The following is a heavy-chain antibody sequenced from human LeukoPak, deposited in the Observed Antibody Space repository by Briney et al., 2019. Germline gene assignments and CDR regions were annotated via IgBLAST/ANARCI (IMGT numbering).Heavy chain of an antibody. V-gene: IGHV4-59*08. CDR2: ISDIGSI. CDR3: AGHHPRNTVDF. J-gene: IGHJ4*02. Sequence: SETLSLTCTVSGGSIRSYYWSWIRQPPGKGLEWIAYISDIGSINYNPSLKSRVTISLDTSKNQFSLKLSSVTAVDTAVYYCAGHHPRNTVDFWGQGTLVTVSS. D-gene: IGHD2/OR15-2a*01. CDR1: GGSIRSYY.